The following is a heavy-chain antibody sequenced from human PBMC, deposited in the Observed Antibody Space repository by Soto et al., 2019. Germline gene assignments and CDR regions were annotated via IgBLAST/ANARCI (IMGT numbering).Heavy chain of an antibody. D-gene: IGHD2-8*02. CDR3: ARDKITGLFDY. Sequence: AETLSLTCAVYGGSFSGYYWTWIRQPPGTGLEWIGEINHSGSTNYNPSLKSRVTISVDTSKNQFSLKLTSATAADTAVYYCARDKITGLFDYWGQGTLVTVSS. CDR1: GGSFSGYY. CDR2: INHSGST. V-gene: IGHV4-34*01. J-gene: IGHJ4*02.